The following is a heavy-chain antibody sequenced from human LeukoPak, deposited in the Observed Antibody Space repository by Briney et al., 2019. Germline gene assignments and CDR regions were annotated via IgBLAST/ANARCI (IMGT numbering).Heavy chain of an antibody. CDR3: ARGIPYLFSSSDHDFDY. Sequence: GWALTLSCLDSGFTFSRYSMQWVGQAAGRGLEWVSYISTSTTTIYYADSVKGRFTISRDNVKNSLFLQMNSLIAEDTALYYCARGIPYLFSSSDHDFDYWGQGTLVTVSS. CDR2: ISTSTTTI. J-gene: IGHJ4*02. V-gene: IGHV3-48*04. D-gene: IGHD6-6*01. CDR1: GFTFSRYS.